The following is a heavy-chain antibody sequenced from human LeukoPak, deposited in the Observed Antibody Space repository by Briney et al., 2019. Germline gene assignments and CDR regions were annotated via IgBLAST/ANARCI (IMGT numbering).Heavy chain of an antibody. CDR2: ISSSSSYI. J-gene: IGHJ6*02. V-gene: IGHV3-21*01. CDR3: ARDNLIYDILTGYIKHNYYYGMDV. D-gene: IGHD3-9*01. Sequence: GGSLRLSCAASGFTFSSYSMIWVRQAPGKGLEWVSSISSSSSYIYYADSVKGRFTISRDNAKNSLYLQMNSLRAEVTAVYYCARDNLIYDILTGYIKHNYYYGMDVWGQGTTVTVSS. CDR1: GFTFSSYS.